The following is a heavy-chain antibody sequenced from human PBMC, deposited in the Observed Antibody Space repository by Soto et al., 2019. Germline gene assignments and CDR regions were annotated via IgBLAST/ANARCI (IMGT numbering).Heavy chain of an antibody. CDR1: GYIFTGYF. CDR2: INPNTSAT. Sequence: ASVKVSCKASGYIFTGYFIQWLRQAPGQGLEWIGWINPNTSATNYAQKFQGRVTMTRDTSLGAAYMELRSLRSDDTAVYYCARDSGAVRPYFYGMDVWGQGTTVTV. J-gene: IGHJ6*02. V-gene: IGHV1-2*02. D-gene: IGHD6-6*01. CDR3: ARDSGAVRPYFYGMDV.